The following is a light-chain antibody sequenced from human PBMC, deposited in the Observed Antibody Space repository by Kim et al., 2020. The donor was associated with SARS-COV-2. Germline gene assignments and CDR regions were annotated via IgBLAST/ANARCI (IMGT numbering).Light chain of an antibody. CDR2: HVS. Sequence: QSALTQPASVSGSPGQSITISCTGGNSDIGKYNTVAWHQQHPGKTPKLILFHVSSRPSWISNRFSGSKSGNTAPLTISGLQPDDEADYYCSSYISSTSLVFGGGTRVTVL. J-gene: IGLJ2*01. V-gene: IGLV2-14*03. CDR1: NSDIGKYNT. CDR3: SSYISSTSLV.